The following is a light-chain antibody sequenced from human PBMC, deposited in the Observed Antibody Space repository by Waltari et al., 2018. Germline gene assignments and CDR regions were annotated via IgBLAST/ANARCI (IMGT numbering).Light chain of an antibody. CDR2: LGS. J-gene: IGKJ1*01. CDR1: QSLLQTNGYNY. Sequence: DIVMTQSPLSLPVTPGAPASISCRSSQSLLQTNGYNYLDWYLQKPGQSPQLLIYLGSNRASGVPDRFSGSGSGTDFTLKINRVEAEDVGVYYCMQALQTPPWTFGQGTRVEIK. CDR3: MQALQTPPWT. V-gene: IGKV2-28*01.